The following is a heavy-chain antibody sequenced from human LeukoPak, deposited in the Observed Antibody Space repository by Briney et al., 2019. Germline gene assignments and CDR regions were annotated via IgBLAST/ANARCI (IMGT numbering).Heavy chain of an antibody. D-gene: IGHD6-19*01. J-gene: IGHJ4*02. Sequence: GGSLRLSCAASGFSFSSYSMNWVRQAPGKGLEWISYISSGSSTIFYADSVKGRFTISRDNAKNSLYLQMNSLRVEDTAVYYCARGGGWYFDYWGQGALITASS. CDR2: ISSGSSTI. V-gene: IGHV3-48*01. CDR3: ARGGGWYFDY. CDR1: GFSFSSYS.